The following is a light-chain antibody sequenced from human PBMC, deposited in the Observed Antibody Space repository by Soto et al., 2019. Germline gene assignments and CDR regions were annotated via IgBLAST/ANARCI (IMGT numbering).Light chain of an antibody. Sequence: QSVLTQPASVSGSPGQSITISCTGTSSDIGAYNFVPWYQQHPGKAPKLMLYDVNIRPSGVSNRFSGSKSGNTASLTISGLQAEYEADYYCTSWTTSTTMIFGGGTKRTVL. CDR1: SSDIGAYNF. CDR3: TSWTTSTTMI. V-gene: IGLV2-14*03. CDR2: DVN. J-gene: IGLJ2*01.